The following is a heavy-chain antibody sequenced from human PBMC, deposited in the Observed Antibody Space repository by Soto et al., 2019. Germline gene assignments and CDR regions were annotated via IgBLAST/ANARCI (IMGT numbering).Heavy chain of an antibody. D-gene: IGHD1-26*01. V-gene: IGHV1-18*01. CDR1: GYTFTSYG. CDR3: ARDRESYALDY. Sequence: QVQLVQSGAEVKKPEASVKVSCKASGYTFTSYGISWVRQAPEQGLEWMGWISANNGNTNDAQKLQGRLTMTTDTSTSTAYMELRSLRLYDTAVDYYARDRESYALDYWGQGTLVTVSS. CDR2: ISANNGNT. J-gene: IGHJ4*02.